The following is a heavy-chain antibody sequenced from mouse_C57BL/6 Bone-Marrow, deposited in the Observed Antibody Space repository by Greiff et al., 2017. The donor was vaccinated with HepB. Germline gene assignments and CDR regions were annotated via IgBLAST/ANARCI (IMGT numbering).Heavy chain of an antibody. CDR3: ARHDYGYFDY. V-gene: IGHV5-6*01. CDR2: ISSGGSYT. J-gene: IGHJ2*01. D-gene: IGHD2-4*01. Sequence: VQLKESGGDLVKPGGSLKLSCAASGFTFSSYGMSWVRQTPDKRLEWVATISSGGSYTYYPDSVKGRFTISRDNAKNTLYLQMSSLKSEDTAMYYCARHDYGYFDYWGQGTTLTVSS. CDR1: GFTFSSYG.